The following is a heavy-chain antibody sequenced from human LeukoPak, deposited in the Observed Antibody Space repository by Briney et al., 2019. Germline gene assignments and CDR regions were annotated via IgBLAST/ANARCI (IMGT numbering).Heavy chain of an antibody. CDR2: ISSVITTV. CDR1: GFSLSSHG. V-gene: IGHV3-48*02. J-gene: IGHJ4*02. CDR3: ARGTYYSDC. Sequence: PGGSLRLSCVVSGFSLSSHGMHWVRQAPGKGLEWVSYISSVITTVYYADSVKGRFTISRDNARNSLYLQMNSLRDEDTAVYYCARGTYYSDCWGQGTLVTVSS.